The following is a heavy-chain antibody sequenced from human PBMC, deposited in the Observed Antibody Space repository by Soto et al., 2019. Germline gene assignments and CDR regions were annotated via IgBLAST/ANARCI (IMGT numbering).Heavy chain of an antibody. V-gene: IGHV4-34*01. D-gene: IGHD6-13*01. CDR1: GGSFSGYY. CDR3: ARMGPSSSWYTALNWFDP. J-gene: IGHJ5*02. CDR2: INHSGST. Sequence: QVQLQQWGAGLLKPSETLSLTCAVYGGSFSGYYWSWIRQPPGKGLEWIGEINHSGSTNYNPSLKSRVTISVDTSMNQFSLKLSSVTAADTAVYYCARMGPSSSWYTALNWFDPWGQGTLVTVSS.